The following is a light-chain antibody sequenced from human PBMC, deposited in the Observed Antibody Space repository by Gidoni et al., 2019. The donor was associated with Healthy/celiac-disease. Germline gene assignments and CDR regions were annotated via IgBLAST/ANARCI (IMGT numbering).Light chain of an antibody. J-gene: IGKJ1*01. CDR3: QQYGSSPRT. CDR1: QSVSSSY. V-gene: IGKV3-20*01. CDR2: GAS. Sequence: EIVLTQSSGTLSLSPGGRATLSCRASQSVSSSYLAWYQQKPGQAPRLLIYGASSRATGIPDRFSGSGSGTDFTLTISRLEPEDFAVYYCQQYGSSPRTFGQXTKVEIK.